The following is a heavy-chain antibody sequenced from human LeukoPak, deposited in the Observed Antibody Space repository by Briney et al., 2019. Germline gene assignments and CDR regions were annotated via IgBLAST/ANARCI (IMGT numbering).Heavy chain of an antibody. CDR1: GFTFDDYG. Sequence: GGSLRLSCAASGFTFDDYGMSWVRQAPGKGLEWVSGINWNGGSTVYADSVKGRFTISRDNAKNSLYLQMNSLRAEDTALYYCARPYYESSGYPPTSFDYWGQGTLVTVSS. CDR3: ARPYYESSGYPPTSFDY. V-gene: IGHV3-20*04. J-gene: IGHJ4*02. CDR2: INWNGGST. D-gene: IGHD3-22*01.